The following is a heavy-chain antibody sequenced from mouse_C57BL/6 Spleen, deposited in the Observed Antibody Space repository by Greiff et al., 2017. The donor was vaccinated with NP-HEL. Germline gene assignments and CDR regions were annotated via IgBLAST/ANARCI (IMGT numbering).Heavy chain of an antibody. CDR2: INPNNGGT. CDR3: ARLRRLYYFDY. CDR1: GYTFTDYY. Sequence: VQLQQSGPELVKPGASVKISCKASGYTFTDYYMNWVKQSHGKSLEWIGDINPNNGGTSYNQKFKGKATLTVDKSYSTAYMELRSLTSEDSAVYYCARLRRLYYFDYWGQGTTLTVSS. V-gene: IGHV1-26*01. J-gene: IGHJ2*01. D-gene: IGHD2-12*01.